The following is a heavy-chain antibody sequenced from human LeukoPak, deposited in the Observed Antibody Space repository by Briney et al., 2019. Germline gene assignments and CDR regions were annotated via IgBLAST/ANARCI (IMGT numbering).Heavy chain of an antibody. CDR1: GYTFTSYG. V-gene: IGHV1-18*01. Sequence: ASVKASCKASGYTFTSYGISWVRQAPGQGLEWMGWISAYNGNTNYAQKLQGRVTMTTDTSTSTAYMELRSLRSDDTAVYYCARDVFFSGSSPLGYWGQGTLVTVSS. CDR3: ARDVFFSGSSPLGY. CDR2: ISAYNGNT. J-gene: IGHJ4*02. D-gene: IGHD2-2*01.